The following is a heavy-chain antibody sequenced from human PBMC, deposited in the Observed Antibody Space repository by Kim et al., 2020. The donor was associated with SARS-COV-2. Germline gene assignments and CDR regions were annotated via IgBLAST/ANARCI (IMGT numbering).Heavy chain of an antibody. Sequence: GGSLRLSCAASGFTFSSYGMHWVRQAPGKGLEWVAVISYDGSNKYYADSVKGRFTISRDNSKNTLYLQMNSLRAEDTAVYYCAKDFRAMVRGVYYYYYGMDVWGQGTTVTVSS. CDR1: GFTFSSYG. D-gene: IGHD3-10*01. CDR2: ISYDGSNK. V-gene: IGHV3-30*18. CDR3: AKDFRAMVRGVYYYYYGMDV. J-gene: IGHJ6*02.